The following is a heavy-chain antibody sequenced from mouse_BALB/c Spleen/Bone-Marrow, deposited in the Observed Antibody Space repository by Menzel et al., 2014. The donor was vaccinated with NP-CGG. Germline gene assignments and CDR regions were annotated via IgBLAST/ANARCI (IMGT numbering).Heavy chain of an antibody. CDR1: GYLFTSYY. V-gene: IGHV1S135*01. CDR3: ARSYDGYPYAMNY. Sequence: LVESGPELMKPGASVKISCKASGYLFTSYYMHWVKQSHGESLEWIGYFDPFNGATSYNQKFKGKATLTVDKSSSTAYMHLSSLTSEDSAVYFCARSYDGYPYAMNYWGQGTSVTVSS. CDR2: FDPFNGAT. J-gene: IGHJ4*01. D-gene: IGHD2-3*01.